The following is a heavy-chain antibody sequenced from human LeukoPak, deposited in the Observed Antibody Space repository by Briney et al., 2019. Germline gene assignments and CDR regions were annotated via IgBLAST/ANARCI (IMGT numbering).Heavy chain of an antibody. CDR3: ARDLGIAAADTPFDY. Sequence: SETLSLTCTVSGGSISSYYWSWIRQPAWKGLEWIGRIYTSGSTNYNPSLKSRVTMSVDTSKNQFSLKLSSVTAADTAVYYCARDLGIAAADTPFDYWGQGTLVTVSS. CDR1: GGSISSYY. D-gene: IGHD6-13*01. J-gene: IGHJ4*02. CDR2: IYTSGST. V-gene: IGHV4-4*07.